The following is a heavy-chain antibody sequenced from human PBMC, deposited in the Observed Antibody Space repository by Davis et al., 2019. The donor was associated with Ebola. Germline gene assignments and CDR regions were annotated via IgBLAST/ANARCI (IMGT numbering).Heavy chain of an antibody. CDR3: ARDGSGWSSLFDY. CDR1: GYIFTSYA. Sequence: ASVKVSCKASGYIFTSYAMHWVRQAPGQRLEWMGWINAGNGDTKYSQKFRDRVTITRDTSASTSYMELSSLRSEDTAVYYCARDGSGWSSLFDYWGQGTLVTVSS. CDR2: INAGNGDT. V-gene: IGHV1-3*01. D-gene: IGHD6-19*01. J-gene: IGHJ4*02.